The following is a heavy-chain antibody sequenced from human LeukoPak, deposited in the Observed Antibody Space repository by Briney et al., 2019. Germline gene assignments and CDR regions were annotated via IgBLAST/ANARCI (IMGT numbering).Heavy chain of an antibody. J-gene: IGHJ4*02. D-gene: IGHD1-1*01. Sequence: GGSLRLSCAASGFTFSSYSMNWVRQAPGKGLEWVSYISSSGSTIYYADSLKGRCTISRDNVKNSLFLQMNSLRAEDTAVYYCARVVGSEGNWYVDYWGQGTLVTVSS. V-gene: IGHV3-48*01. CDR1: GFTFSSYS. CDR3: ARVVGSEGNWYVDY. CDR2: ISSSGSTI.